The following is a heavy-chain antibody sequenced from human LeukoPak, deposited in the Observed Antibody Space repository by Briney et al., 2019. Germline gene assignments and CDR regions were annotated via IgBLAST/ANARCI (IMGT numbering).Heavy chain of an antibody. CDR3: AKDVDIVVVPAAINNWFDP. V-gene: IGHV3-13*01. D-gene: IGHD2-2*03. CDR1: GFTFSSYD. J-gene: IGHJ5*02. Sequence: GGSLRLSCAASGFTFSSYDMHWVRQATGKGLEWVSAIGTAGDTYYPGSVKGRFTISRDNSKNTLYLQMNSLRAEDTAVYYCAKDVDIVVVPAAINNWFDPWGQGTLVTVSS. CDR2: IGTAGDT.